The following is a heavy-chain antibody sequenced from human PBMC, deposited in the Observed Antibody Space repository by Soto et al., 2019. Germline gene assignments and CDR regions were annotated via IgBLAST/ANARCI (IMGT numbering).Heavy chain of an antibody. V-gene: IGHV1-24*01. CDR2: FIPVVGET. J-gene: IGHJ4*02. CDR3: ARSRIVVVIRGGYYFDY. Sequence: GASVKVSCKVSGYTLTELSMHWVRQAPGKGLEWMGGFIPVVGETNYAQKFQGRVTITADESTSTAYMELSSLRSEDTAVYYCARSRIVVVIRGGYYFDYWGQGTLVTVSS. CDR1: GYTLTELS. D-gene: IGHD3-22*01.